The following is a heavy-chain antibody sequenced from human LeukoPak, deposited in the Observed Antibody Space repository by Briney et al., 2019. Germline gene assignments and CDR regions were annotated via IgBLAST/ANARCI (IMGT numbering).Heavy chain of an antibody. CDR2: ISSSSSYI. V-gene: IGHV3-21*01. D-gene: IGHD3-22*01. Sequence: PGGTLRLSCAASGFTFSSYSMNWVRQAPGKGLEWVSSISSSSSYIYYADSVKGRFTISRDNAKNSLYLQMNSLRAEDTAVYYCARDKTSSRYDSSGYYWSPSFYYGMDVWGQGTTVTVSS. CDR3: ARDKTSSRYDSSGYYWSPSFYYGMDV. CDR1: GFTFSSYS. J-gene: IGHJ6*02.